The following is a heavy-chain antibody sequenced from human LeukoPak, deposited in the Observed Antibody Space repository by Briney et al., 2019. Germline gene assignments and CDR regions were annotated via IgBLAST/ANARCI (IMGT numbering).Heavy chain of an antibody. CDR3: TKGPRTVRFGDRHKGIFDY. V-gene: IGHV3-48*03. CDR2: ISSSGSTI. CDR1: GFTFSSYE. Sequence: GGSLRLSCAASGFTFSSYEMNWVRQAPGKGLEWVSYISSSGSTIYYADSVKGRFTISRDNAKNSLYLQMNSLRSEDTAVYYCTKGPRTVRFGDRHKGIFDYWGQGTLVTVSS. J-gene: IGHJ4*02. D-gene: IGHD3-10*01.